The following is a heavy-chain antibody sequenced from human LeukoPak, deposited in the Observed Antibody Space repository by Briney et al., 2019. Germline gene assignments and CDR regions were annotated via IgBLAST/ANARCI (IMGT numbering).Heavy chain of an antibody. CDR2: ISGSGGST. D-gene: IGHD1-26*01. CDR1: GFTFSSYA. Sequence: GGSLRLSCAASGFTFSSYAMSWVRQAPGKGLEWVSAISGSGGSTYYADSVKGRFTISRDNSKNTLYLQMNSLRAEDTAVYYCAHRIVGATGEDYWGQGTLVTVSS. CDR3: AHRIVGATGEDY. V-gene: IGHV3-23*01. J-gene: IGHJ4*02.